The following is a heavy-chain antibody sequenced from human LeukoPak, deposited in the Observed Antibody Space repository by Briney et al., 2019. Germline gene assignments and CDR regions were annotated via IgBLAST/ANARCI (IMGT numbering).Heavy chain of an antibody. CDR3: VNSVMVRGVIRPY. D-gene: IGHD3-10*01. CDR1: GFTVSSNY. Sequence: PGGSLRLSCAASGFTVSSNYMSWVRQAPGKGLEWVSVIYSGGSTYYADSVKGRFTISRDNSKNTLYLQMNSLRAEETAVYYCVNSVMVRGVIRPYWGQGTLVTVSS. J-gene: IGHJ4*02. V-gene: IGHV3-66*01. CDR2: IYSGGST.